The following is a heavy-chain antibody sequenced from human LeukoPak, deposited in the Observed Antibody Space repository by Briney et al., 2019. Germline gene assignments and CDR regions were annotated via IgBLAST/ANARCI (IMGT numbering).Heavy chain of an antibody. J-gene: IGHJ3*02. CDR3: ARLMTIGDAFDI. Sequence: GASVKVSCKASGYTFTGYYMHWVRQAPGQGLEWMGWINPNSGGTNYAQKFQGRVTMTRDTSISTAYMEVNWLRYDDTAVYYCARLMTIGDAFDIWGQGTMVTVSS. V-gene: IGHV1-2*02. CDR2: INPNSGGT. CDR1: GYTFTGYY. D-gene: IGHD4/OR15-4a*01.